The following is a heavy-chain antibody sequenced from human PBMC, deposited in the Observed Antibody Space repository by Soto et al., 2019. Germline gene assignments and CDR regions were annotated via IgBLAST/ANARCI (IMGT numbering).Heavy chain of an antibody. CDR2: INPNSGGT. CDR3: SRPYCGSNSCHNWFDT. Sequence: ASVKVSCKSSGYIFTDYYMNWVRQAPGQGLEWMGWINPNSGGTNYAQKFQGRVTMTTDASITTAYMELSGLRSDDTAVYYCSRPYCGSNSCHNWFDTWGQGTLVTVSS. D-gene: IGHD2-2*01. J-gene: IGHJ5*02. V-gene: IGHV1-2*02. CDR1: GYIFTDYY.